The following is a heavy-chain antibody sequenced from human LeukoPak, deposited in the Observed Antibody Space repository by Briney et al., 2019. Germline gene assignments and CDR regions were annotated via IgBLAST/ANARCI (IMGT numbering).Heavy chain of an antibody. Sequence: SETLSLTCTVSGGSISSYYWSWIRQPPGKGLKWIGYIYYSGSTNYNPSLKSRVTISVDTSKNQFSLKLSSVTAADTAVYYCAREEGRYFDLWGRGTLVTVSS. J-gene: IGHJ2*01. CDR2: IYYSGST. V-gene: IGHV4-59*01. CDR3: AREEGRYFDL. CDR1: GGSISSYY.